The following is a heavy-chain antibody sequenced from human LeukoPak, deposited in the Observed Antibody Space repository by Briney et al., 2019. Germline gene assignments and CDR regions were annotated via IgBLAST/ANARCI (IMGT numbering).Heavy chain of an antibody. CDR2: FSASGNS. J-gene: IGHJ5*02. CDR1: GDSISSDDYY. V-gene: IGHV4-61*02. D-gene: IGHD2-15*01. CDR3: ASLSEYCSAGSCYLGWFDP. Sequence: PSETLSLTCTVSGDSISSDDYYWGWIRQPAGKGLEWIGRFSASGNSNYNPSLKSQLTISVDTSKNQFSLKLNSVTAADTAVYYCASLSEYCSAGSCYLGWFDPWGQGTLVTVSS.